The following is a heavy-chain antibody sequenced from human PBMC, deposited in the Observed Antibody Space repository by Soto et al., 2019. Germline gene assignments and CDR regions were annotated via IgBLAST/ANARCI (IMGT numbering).Heavy chain of an antibody. CDR1: GGSTSSVGHY. J-gene: IGHJ6*02. Sequence: QVQLQESGPGLVKPSQTLSLTCTVSGGSTSSVGHYWSWIRQHPGKGLDWIGYIYYSGSTFYSPSLEXRXSXSXXTSENSFSLRLSSLTAADTAVYYCARGTISHGMDVWGQGTTVTVSS. CDR3: ARGTISHGMDV. CDR2: IYYSGST. V-gene: IGHV4-31*03.